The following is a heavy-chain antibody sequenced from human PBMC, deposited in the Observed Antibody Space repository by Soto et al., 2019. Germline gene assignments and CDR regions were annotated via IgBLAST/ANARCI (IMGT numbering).Heavy chain of an antibody. V-gene: IGHV3-23*01. Sequence: GGSLRLSCAASGFTFSSYPMTWVRQAPGKGLEWVSGFSRKDDNAHYADSVKGRFTLSRDNSKNTLYLEMNSLRAEDTAVYYCARGSYQFDYWGQGAWSPSPQ. CDR1: GFTFSSYP. J-gene: IGHJ4*02. CDR3: ARGSYQFDY. D-gene: IGHD1-26*01. CDR2: FSRKDDNA.